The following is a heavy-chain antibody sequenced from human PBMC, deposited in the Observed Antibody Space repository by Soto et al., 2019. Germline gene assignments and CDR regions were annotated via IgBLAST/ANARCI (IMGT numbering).Heavy chain of an antibody. CDR3: AREDYYDSSGYPALFDYYYYGMDV. CDR1: GGTFSSYA. Sequence: VASVKVSCKASGGTFSSYAISWVRQAPGQGLEWMGGIIPIFGTANYAQKFQGRVTITADESTSTAYMELSSLRSEDTAVYYCAREDYYDSSGYPALFDYYYYGMDVWGQGTTVTVSS. CDR2: IIPIFGTA. D-gene: IGHD3-22*01. V-gene: IGHV1-69*13. J-gene: IGHJ6*02.